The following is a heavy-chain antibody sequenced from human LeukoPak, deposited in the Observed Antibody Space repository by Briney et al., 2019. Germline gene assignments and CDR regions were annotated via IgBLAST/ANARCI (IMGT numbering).Heavy chain of an antibody. CDR2: IAYTNTI. CDR3: ARDPHSLDY. V-gene: IGHV3-48*01. CDR1: GFTFSSYS. Sequence: LPGGSLRLSCAASGFTFSSYSMNWVRQAPGKGLEWVAYIAYTNTIHYADSVRGRFAISRDNAKNSLYLQLNSLRAEDTAAYYCARDPHSLDYWGQGTRVTVSS. J-gene: IGHJ4*02.